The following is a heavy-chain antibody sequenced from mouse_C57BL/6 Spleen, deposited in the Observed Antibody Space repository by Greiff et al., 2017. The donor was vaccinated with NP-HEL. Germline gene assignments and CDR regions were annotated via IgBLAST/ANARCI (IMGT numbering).Heavy chain of an antibody. V-gene: IGHV1-64*01. Sequence: QVQLQQPGAELVKPGASVKLSCKASGYTFTSYWMHWVKQRPGQGLEWIGMIHPNSGSTNYNEKFKSKATLTVDKSSSTAYMQLSSLTSEDSAVYYCARISRELTGTWYFDVWGTGTTVTVSS. CDR3: ARISRELTGTWYFDV. CDR2: IHPNSGST. J-gene: IGHJ1*03. CDR1: GYTFTSYW. D-gene: IGHD4-1*01.